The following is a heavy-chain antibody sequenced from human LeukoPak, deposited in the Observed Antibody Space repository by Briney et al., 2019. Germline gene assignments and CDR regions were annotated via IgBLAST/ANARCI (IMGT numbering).Heavy chain of an antibody. V-gene: IGHV1-69-2*01. CDR2: VHPEDGET. J-gene: IGHJ5*02. CDR1: GYTFTDWY. CDR3: TTSGESPMNWFDP. D-gene: IGHD3-10*01. Sequence: ASVKVSCKVSGYTFTDWYIHWVQPAPGNRLEWLGLVHPEDGETIYAEKFRGKLTLTADTSTDTAYMELSSRRAGHTAMYYCTTSGESPMNWFDPWGQGTLVTVSS.